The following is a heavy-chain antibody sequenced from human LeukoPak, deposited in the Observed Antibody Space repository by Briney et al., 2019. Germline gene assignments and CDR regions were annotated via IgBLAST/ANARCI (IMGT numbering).Heavy chain of an antibody. V-gene: IGHV4-39*07. Sequence: SETLSLTCTVSGGSISSSSYYWGWIRQPPGKGLEWIGSIYYSGSTYYNPSLKSRVAISVDTSKNLFSLKLSSVTAADTAVYYCARVVQQLAYYYYMDVWGKGTTVTVSS. CDR3: ARVVQQLAYYYYMDV. CDR1: GGSISSSSYY. J-gene: IGHJ6*03. D-gene: IGHD6-13*01. CDR2: IYYSGST.